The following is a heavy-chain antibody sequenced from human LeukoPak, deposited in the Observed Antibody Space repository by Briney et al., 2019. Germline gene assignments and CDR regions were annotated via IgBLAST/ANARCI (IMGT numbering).Heavy chain of an antibody. CDR2: ISAYNGNT. CDR3: AATLGGYCSGRSCYSSDY. J-gene: IGHJ4*02. V-gene: IGHV1-18*04. Sequence: ASVKVSSKAYGYTFTSYGISCVRQAPGQGLEWMGWISAYNGNTNYAQKLQGRVTMTTDTSTSTAYMELRSLRSDDTAVYYCAATLGGYCSGRSCYSSDYWGQGTLVTVSS. D-gene: IGHD2-15*01. CDR1: GYTFTSYG.